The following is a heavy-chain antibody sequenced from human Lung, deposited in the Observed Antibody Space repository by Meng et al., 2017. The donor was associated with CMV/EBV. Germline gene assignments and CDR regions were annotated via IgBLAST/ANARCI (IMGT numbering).Heavy chain of an antibody. CDR1: GFTLSRYW. D-gene: IGHD3-10*01. CDR2: INEDGSLT. Sequence: GEXXKISCAASGFTLSRYWMHWVRQVPGKGLVWVSRINEDGSLTNYADAVEGRFTISRDNAKNTLFLQMNSLRAEDTAVYYCARDLAGRDDYWGPGNLV. CDR3: ARDLAGRDDY. V-gene: IGHV3-74*01. J-gene: IGHJ4*02.